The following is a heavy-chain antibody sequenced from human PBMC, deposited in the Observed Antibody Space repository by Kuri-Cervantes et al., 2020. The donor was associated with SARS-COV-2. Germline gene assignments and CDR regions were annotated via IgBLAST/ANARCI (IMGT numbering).Heavy chain of an antibody. J-gene: IGHJ4*02. D-gene: IGHD3-3*01. CDR1: GFTSGDYA. V-gene: IGHV3-49*04. Sequence: GGSLRLSCAASGFTSGDYAMSWVRQAPGKGLEWVGFIRSKAYGGTTEYAASVKGRFTISRDDSKSIAYLQMNSLKTEDTAVYYCTRDSHYYDFWSGLLDYWGQGTLVTVSS. CDR3: TRDSHYYDFWSGLLDY. CDR2: IRSKAYGGTT.